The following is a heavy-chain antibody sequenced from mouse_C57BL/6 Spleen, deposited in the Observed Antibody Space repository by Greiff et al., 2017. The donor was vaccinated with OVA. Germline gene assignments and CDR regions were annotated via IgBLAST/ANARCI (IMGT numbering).Heavy chain of an antibody. CDR2: IRSKSNNYAT. D-gene: IGHD2-4*01. Sequence: EVKVVESGGGLVQPKGSLKLSCAASGFSFNTYAMNWVRQAPGKGLEWVARIRSKSNNYATYYADSVKDRFTISRDDSESMLYLQMNNLKTEDTAMYYCVRHTYYDYDIDYAMDYWGQGTSVTVSS. J-gene: IGHJ4*01. CDR1: GFSFNTYA. V-gene: IGHV10-1*01. CDR3: VRHTYYDYDIDYAMDY.